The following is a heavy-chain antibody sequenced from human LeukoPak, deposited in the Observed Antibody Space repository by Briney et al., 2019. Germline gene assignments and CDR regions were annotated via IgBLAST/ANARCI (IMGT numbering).Heavy chain of an antibody. CDR2: ISSSSSYT. CDR3: AREEDDILTGPNDY. Sequence: GGSLRLSCAASGFTFSDYYMSWIRQAPGKGLEWVSYISSSSSYTNYADSVKGRFTISRDNAKNSLYLQMNSLRAEDTAVYYCAREEDDILTGPNDYWGQGTLVTVSS. D-gene: IGHD3-9*01. V-gene: IGHV3-11*06. J-gene: IGHJ4*02. CDR1: GFTFSDYY.